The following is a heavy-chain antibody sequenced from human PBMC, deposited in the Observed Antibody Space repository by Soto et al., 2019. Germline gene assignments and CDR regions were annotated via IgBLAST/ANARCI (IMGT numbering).Heavy chain of an antibody. Sequence: PGGSLRLCCAASGFTFSSYSMNWVRQAPGKGLEWVSYIGSSSSTIYYADSVKGRFTISRDNAKNSLYLQMNSLRAEDTAVYYCARDGWGTWGQRTLVTVSS. V-gene: IGHV3-48*01. CDR2: IGSSSSTI. J-gene: IGHJ4*02. CDR1: GFTFSSYS. CDR3: ARDGWGT. D-gene: IGHD3-16*01.